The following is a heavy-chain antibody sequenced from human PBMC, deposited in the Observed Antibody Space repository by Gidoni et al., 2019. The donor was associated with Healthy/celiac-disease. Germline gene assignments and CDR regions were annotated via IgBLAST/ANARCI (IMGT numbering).Heavy chain of an antibody. CDR1: GGSISSSSYY. CDR2: IYYSGST. CDR3: ARQIPGIVVVVAADFDY. V-gene: IGHV4-39*01. Sequence: QLQLQESGPGLVKPSETLSLTCTVSGGSISSSSYYWGWIRQPPGKGLEWIGSIYYSGSTYYNPSLKSRVTISVDTSKNQFSLKLSSVTAADTAVYYCARQIPGIVVVVAADFDYWGQGTLVTVSS. J-gene: IGHJ4*02. D-gene: IGHD2-15*01.